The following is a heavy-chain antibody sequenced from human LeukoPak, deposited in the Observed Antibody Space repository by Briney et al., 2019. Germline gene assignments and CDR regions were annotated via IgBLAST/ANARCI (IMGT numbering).Heavy chain of an antibody. D-gene: IGHD6-19*01. V-gene: IGHV3-30*02. CDR3: AKDVGGWQRSLLYYSDY. CDR1: GFTFSSYG. J-gene: IGHJ4*02. CDR2: IRYDGSNK. Sequence: GGSLRLSCAASGFTFSSYGMHWVRQAPGKGLEWVAFIRYDGSNKYYADSVKGRFTISRDNSKNTLYLQMNSLRAEDTAVYYCAKDVGGWQRSLLYYSDYWGQGTLVTVSS.